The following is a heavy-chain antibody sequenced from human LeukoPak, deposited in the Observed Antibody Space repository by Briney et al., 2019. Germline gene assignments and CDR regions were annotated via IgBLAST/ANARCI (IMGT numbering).Heavy chain of an antibody. D-gene: IGHD2-2*01. CDR3: ARGVVVVPAAIAGWAPYYYYYYMDV. Sequence: SETLSLTCAVYGGSFSGYYWSWIRQPPGKGLEWIGEINHSGSTNYNPSLKSRVTISVDTSKNQFSLKLSPVTAADTAVYYCARGVVVVPAAIAGWAPYYYYYYMDVWGKGTTVTVSS. J-gene: IGHJ6*03. CDR2: INHSGST. CDR1: GGSFSGYY. V-gene: IGHV4-34*01.